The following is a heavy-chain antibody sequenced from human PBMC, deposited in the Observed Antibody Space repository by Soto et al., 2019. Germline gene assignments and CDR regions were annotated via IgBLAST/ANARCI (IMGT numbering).Heavy chain of an antibody. V-gene: IGHV4-59*08. Sequence: PSETLYPSATVSAPSIRSSHWSWVRQPPGKELEWIGYIYYTGRTNYNPSLKSRVIISVDTSKNQFSLKLRSVTAADTAVYYCARLIPAAFDFWGQG. CDR3: ARLIPAAFDF. CDR2: IYYTGRT. J-gene: IGHJ4*02. CDR1: APSIRSSH.